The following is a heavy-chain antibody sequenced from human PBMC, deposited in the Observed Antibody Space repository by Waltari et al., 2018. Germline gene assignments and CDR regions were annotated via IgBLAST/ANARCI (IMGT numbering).Heavy chain of an antibody. CDR3: ARRRMYSGSYFFDY. V-gene: IGHV1-69*01. Sequence: QVQLVQSGAEVKKPGSSVKVSCKASGGTFSSYAISWVRQAPGQGLEWMGGIIPIFGTANDAQKFQGRVTITADESTSTAYMELSSLRSEDTAVYYCARRRMYSGSYFFDYWGQGTLVTVSS. CDR1: GGTFSSYA. CDR2: IIPIFGTA. J-gene: IGHJ4*02. D-gene: IGHD1-26*01.